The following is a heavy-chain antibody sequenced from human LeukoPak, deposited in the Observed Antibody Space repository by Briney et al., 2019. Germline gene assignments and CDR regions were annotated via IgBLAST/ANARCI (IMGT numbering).Heavy chain of an antibody. J-gene: IGHJ4*01. Sequence: GESLRLSCGASGLTVSSYAMSWVRQAPGKGLEWVSTIIGSTANTYYADSVKGRFTISRDDSKNTVYLQTNSLRAEDTAVYSCAKYTSGTSYRGLDQWGHGTLVTVSS. D-gene: IGHD3-10*01. CDR3: AKYTSGTSYRGLDQ. CDR1: GLTVSSYA. CDR2: IIGSTANT. V-gene: IGHV3-23*01.